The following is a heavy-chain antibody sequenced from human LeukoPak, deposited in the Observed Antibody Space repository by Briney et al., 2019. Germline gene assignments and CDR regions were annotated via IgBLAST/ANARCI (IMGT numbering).Heavy chain of an antibody. CDR3: ARVYSAAGTDY. J-gene: IGHJ4*02. V-gene: IGHV3-48*01. Sequence: GGSLRLSCAASGFTFSSYSMNWVRQAPGKGLEWVSYISSSSSTIYYADSVKGRFTISRDNAKNSLYPQMNSLRAEDTAVYYCARVYSAAGTDYWGQGTLVTVSS. CDR1: GFTFSSYS. D-gene: IGHD6-19*01. CDR2: ISSSSSTI.